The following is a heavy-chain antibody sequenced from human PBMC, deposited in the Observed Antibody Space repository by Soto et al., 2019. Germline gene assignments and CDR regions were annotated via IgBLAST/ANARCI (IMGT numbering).Heavy chain of an antibody. D-gene: IGHD2-8*01. CDR2: ISYDGNNK. V-gene: IGHV3-30*03. CDR1: GFTFSSYG. CDR3: ARDPHPNCTNGVCSYYFDY. Sequence: PGGSLRLSCAASGFTFSSYGMHWVRQAPDKGLEWVAIISYDGNNKYYADSVKGRFTISRDNSKNTLYLQMNCLRAEDTAVYYCARDPHPNCTNGVCSYYFDYWGQGTLVTVSS. J-gene: IGHJ4*02.